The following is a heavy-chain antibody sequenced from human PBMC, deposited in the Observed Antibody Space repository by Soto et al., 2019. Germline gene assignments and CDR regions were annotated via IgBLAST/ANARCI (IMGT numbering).Heavy chain of an antibody. CDR2: IYNIGST. CDR3: ARWEFGGIIA. CDR1: GGSISRDY. V-gene: IGHV4-4*07. J-gene: IGHJ5*02. Sequence: SETLSLTCTVSGGSISRDYWSWIRQPAGKGLEWIGRIYNIGSTNYNPSLKSRVNMSVDTSKNQFSLKLTSVTAADTAVYYCARWEFGGIIAWGQGTLVTVSS. D-gene: IGHD3-16*02.